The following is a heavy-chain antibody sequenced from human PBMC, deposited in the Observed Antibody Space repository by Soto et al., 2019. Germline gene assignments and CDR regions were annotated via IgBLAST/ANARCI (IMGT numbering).Heavy chain of an antibody. CDR3: ARGSSSMTEGGLFDP. D-gene: IGHD2-2*01. CDR2: INHSGST. Sequence: PETLSQPCAVYGGSFSGYYWSRIRQPPGKGLEWIGEINHSGSTNYNPSLKSRVTISVDTSKNQFSLKLSSVTAADTAVYYCARGSSSMTEGGLFDPWGQVTLVTVSS. V-gene: IGHV4-34*01. J-gene: IGHJ5*02. CDR1: GGSFSGYY.